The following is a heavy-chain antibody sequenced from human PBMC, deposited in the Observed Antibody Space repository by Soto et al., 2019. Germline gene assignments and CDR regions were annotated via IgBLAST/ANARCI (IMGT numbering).Heavy chain of an antibody. CDR2: IYYSGIT. CDR3: ARAGEMVRGVMYYFDY. CDR1: SGSISSGGYY. Sequence: PSETLSLTCTVSSGSISSGGYYWSWIRQHPGKGLEWIGYIYYSGITYYNPSLKSRVTISVDTSKNQFSLKLSSVTAADTAVYYCARAGEMVRGVMYYFDYWGQGTLVTVSS. J-gene: IGHJ4*02. D-gene: IGHD3-10*01. V-gene: IGHV4-31*03.